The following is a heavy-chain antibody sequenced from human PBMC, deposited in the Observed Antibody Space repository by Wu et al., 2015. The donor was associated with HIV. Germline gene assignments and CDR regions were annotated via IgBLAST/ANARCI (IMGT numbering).Heavy chain of an antibody. J-gene: IGHJ1*01. CDR1: GYNFIDNY. V-gene: IGHV1-2*02. Sequence: QVQLMQSGAEVKKPGASVKVSCKTSGYNFIDNYIHWVRQAPGQGLEWMGWINPNSGGSRSPQKFQGRVSMTRDTPVNTVYLELTRLQFDDTAIYYCTKDYGIVGSTLPEYFQHWARAPWSPSPQ. D-gene: IGHD1-26*01. CDR2: INPNSGGS. CDR3: TKDYGIVGSTLPEYFQH.